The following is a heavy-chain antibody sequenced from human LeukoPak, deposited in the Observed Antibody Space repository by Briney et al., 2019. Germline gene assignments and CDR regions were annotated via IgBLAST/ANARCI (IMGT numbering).Heavy chain of an antibody. CDR1: GVSISTYY. J-gene: IGHJ4*02. V-gene: IGHV4-59*08. CDR3: ARGTEGTVPFDY. Sequence: SETLSLTCAVSGVSISTYYWSWIRQPPGKGLEWIGYTRYSVKTDYNPSLKTRVTMSLDTSKNQFSLTLTSVTATDTAVYYCARGTEGTVPFDYWGQGTLVTASS. CDR2: TRYSVKT. D-gene: IGHD1-1*01.